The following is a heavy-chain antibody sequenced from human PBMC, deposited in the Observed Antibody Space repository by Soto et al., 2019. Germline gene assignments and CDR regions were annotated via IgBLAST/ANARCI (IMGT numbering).Heavy chain of an antibody. CDR1: GGSISSYY. CDR3: AGFFPPPIVLDY. J-gene: IGHJ4*01. D-gene: IGHD2-15*01. V-gene: IGHV4-59*01. CDR2: IYYSGST. Sequence: SETLSLTCTVSGGSISSYYWSWIRQPPGKGLEWIGYIYYSGSTNYNPSLKSRVTISVDTSKNQFSLKLSSVTAADTAVYYCAGFFPPPIVLDYWSQGTLVTVSA.